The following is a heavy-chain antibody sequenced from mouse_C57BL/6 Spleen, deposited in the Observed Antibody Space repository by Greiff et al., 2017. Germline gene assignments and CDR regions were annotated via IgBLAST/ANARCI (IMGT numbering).Heavy chain of an antibody. CDR3: ASYGNYAMDY. CDR1: GFSLSTSGMG. D-gene: IGHD2-1*01. J-gene: IGHJ4*01. Sequence: QVTLKESGPGILQSSQTLSLTCSFSGFSLSTSGMGVSWIRQPSGKGLEWLAHIYWDDDKRYNPSLKSRLTISKDTSRNQVFLKITSVDTADTATYYCASYGNYAMDYWGQGTSVTVSS. CDR2: IYWDDDK. V-gene: IGHV8-12*01.